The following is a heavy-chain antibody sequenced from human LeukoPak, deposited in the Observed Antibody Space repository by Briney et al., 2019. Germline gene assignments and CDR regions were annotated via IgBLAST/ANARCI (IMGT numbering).Heavy chain of an antibody. CDR3: AKDYSSSWYYFDY. Sequence: GGSLRLSCAASGFTFSVHAMSWVRQAPGKGLECVSGISGSGGGTNYADSVKGRFTVSRDNSKNTLYLQMNSLRAEDTAVYYCAKDYSSSWYYFDYWGQGTLVTVSS. CDR1: GFTFSVHA. CDR2: ISGSGGGT. V-gene: IGHV3-23*01. J-gene: IGHJ4*02. D-gene: IGHD6-13*01.